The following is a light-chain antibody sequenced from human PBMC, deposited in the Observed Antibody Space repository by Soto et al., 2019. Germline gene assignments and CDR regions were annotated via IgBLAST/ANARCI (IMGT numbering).Light chain of an antibody. Sequence: DIQMTQSPSSLSASVGDTVTITCRASQSISVHLNWYQQKPGKVPKLLIYAASNLHSGVPSRFSGSGSETDFALTISSLQPEDFATYYCQQSFITPYTFCQGTRLAIK. CDR3: QQSFITPYT. CDR2: AAS. J-gene: IGKJ2*01. CDR1: QSISVH. V-gene: IGKV1-39*01.